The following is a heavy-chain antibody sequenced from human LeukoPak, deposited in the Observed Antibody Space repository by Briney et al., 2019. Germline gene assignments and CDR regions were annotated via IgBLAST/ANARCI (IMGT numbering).Heavy chain of an antibody. D-gene: IGHD5-18*01. CDR3: AKDSASGYSYGFWDY. Sequence: GGSLRLSCAASGFTFSSYAMSWVRQAPGKGLEWVSAISGSGGSTYYADSVKGRFTISRDSSKNTLYLQMNSLRAEDTAVYYCAKDSASGYSYGFWDYWGQGTLVTVSS. J-gene: IGHJ4*02. V-gene: IGHV3-23*01. CDR1: GFTFSSYA. CDR2: ISGSGGST.